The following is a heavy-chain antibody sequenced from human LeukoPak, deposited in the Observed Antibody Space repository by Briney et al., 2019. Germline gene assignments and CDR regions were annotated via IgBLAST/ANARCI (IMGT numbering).Heavy chain of an antibody. D-gene: IGHD5-18*01. CDR2: ISSSGSTI. CDR1: GFTFSSYG. V-gene: IGHV3-48*04. J-gene: IGHJ6*03. Sequence: GGTLRLSCAASGFTFSSYGMSWIRQAPGKGLEWVSYISSSGSTIYYADSVKGRFTISRDNAKNSLYLQMNSLRAEDTAVYYCARGGYRAYYMDVWGKGTTVTISS. CDR3: ARGGYRAYYMDV.